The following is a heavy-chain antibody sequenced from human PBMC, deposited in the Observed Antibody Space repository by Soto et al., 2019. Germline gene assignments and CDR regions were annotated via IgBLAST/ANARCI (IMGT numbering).Heavy chain of an antibody. V-gene: IGHV3-33*01. CDR3: VRGNGYTYGPFDN. D-gene: IGHD5-18*01. Sequence: QVQLVESGGGVVQPGRSLRLSCAASGFSFENYGMHWVRQAPGKGLEWVAAIWFNGSERKYGDSVKGRFTISRDNSKNAVFLQRMSLSAEDTAVYYCVRGNGYTYGPFDNWGQGTLVTVSS. CDR2: IWFNGSER. CDR1: GFSFENYG. J-gene: IGHJ4*02.